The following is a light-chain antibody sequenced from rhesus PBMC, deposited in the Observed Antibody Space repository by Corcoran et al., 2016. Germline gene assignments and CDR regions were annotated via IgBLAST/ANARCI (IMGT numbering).Light chain of an antibody. CDR1: QGISNY. J-gene: IGKJ1*01. CDR2: YAS. CDR3: QQHNTYPPT. V-gene: IGKV1S14*01. Sequence: DIQMTQSPSSLSASVGDTVTITCRASQGISNYLAWYQQKPGNAPKPLIYYASTLESGVPSRFRGSGSGTDFTLNITSLQPEDFAVFYCQQHNTYPPTFGQGTKLEI.